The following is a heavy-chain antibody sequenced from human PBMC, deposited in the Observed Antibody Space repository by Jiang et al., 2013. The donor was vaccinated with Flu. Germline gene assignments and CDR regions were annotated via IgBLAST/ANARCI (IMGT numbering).Heavy chain of an antibody. Sequence: QTLSLTCAISGDSVSSNSAAWNWIRQSPSRGLEWLGRTYYRSKWYNDYAVSVKSRITINPDTSKNQFSLQLNSVTPGDTAVYYCARGGRGVIGIAARPPPLYYYYYGMDVWGQGTTVTVSS. J-gene: IGHJ6*02. CDR2: TYYRSKWYN. CDR3: ARGGRGVIGIAARPPPLYYYYYGMDV. D-gene: IGHD6-6*01. CDR1: GDSVSSNSAA. V-gene: IGHV6-1*01.